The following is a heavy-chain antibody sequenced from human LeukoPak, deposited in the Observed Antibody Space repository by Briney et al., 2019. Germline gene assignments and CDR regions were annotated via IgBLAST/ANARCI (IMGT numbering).Heavy chain of an antibody. V-gene: IGHV3-74*01. J-gene: IGHJ4*02. CDR1: GFTFSSYW. CDR2: INSDGSST. D-gene: IGHD2-2*01. CDR3: ASPYCSSTSCYGFFDY. Sequence: GGSLRLSCAASGFTFSSYWMHWVRQAPGKGLVWVSRINSDGSSTSYADSVKGRFTISRDNAKNTLYLQMSSLRAEDTAVYYCASPYCSSTSCYGFFDYWGRGTLVTVSS.